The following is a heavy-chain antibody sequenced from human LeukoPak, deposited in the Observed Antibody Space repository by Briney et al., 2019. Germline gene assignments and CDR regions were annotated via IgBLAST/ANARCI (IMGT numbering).Heavy chain of an antibody. CDR2: ISGSGGST. Sequence: GGSLRLSCAASGFTFSSYAMSWVRQASGKGLEWVSAISGSGGSTYYADSVKGRFTISRDNSKNTLWLQMNSLRPEDTAVYYCARGNSGIYSHFDYWGQGTLVTVSS. CDR3: ARGNSGIYSHFDY. CDR1: GFTFSSYA. J-gene: IGHJ4*02. V-gene: IGHV3-23*01. D-gene: IGHD1-26*01.